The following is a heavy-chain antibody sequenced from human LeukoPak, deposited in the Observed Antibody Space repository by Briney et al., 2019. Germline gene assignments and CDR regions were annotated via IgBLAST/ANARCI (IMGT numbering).Heavy chain of an antibody. CDR2: IWYDGSNK. CDR3: AKDSSVYSGSYYDY. J-gene: IGHJ4*02. V-gene: IGHV3-33*06. D-gene: IGHD1-26*01. Sequence: GGSLRLSCAASGFTFSSHGMHWVRQSPGKGLEWVAVIWYDGSNKHYADSVKGRFIISRDNSKNTLYLQMNSLRAEDTAIYYCAKDSSVYSGSYYDYWGQGTLVTVSS. CDR1: GFTFSSHG.